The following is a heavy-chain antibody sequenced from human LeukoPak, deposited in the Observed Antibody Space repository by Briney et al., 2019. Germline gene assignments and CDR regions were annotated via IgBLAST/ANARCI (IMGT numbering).Heavy chain of an antibody. CDR1: GFTFTTYW. V-gene: IGHV3-7*04. J-gene: IGHJ3*02. Sequence: GGSLRLSCAASGFTFTTYWMSWVRQAPGKGLEWVASLNQDGSEKYYVDSLRGRFTISRDNAKNSLYLQVNSLRAEDTAVYYCARGLGYAFDIWGQGTTLIVSS. CDR3: ARGLGYAFDI. D-gene: IGHD3-16*01. CDR2: LNQDGSEK.